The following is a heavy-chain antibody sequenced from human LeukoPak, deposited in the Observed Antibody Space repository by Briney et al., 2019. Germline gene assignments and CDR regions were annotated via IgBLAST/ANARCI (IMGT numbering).Heavy chain of an antibody. J-gene: IGHJ4*02. Sequence: GGSLRLSCGASGFTFSSYWMSWVRQAPGKGLEWVANIKQDGSEKYYVDSVKGRFTISGDNAKNSLYLQMNSLRAEDTAVYYCARDTKYYYDSSGYQYWGQGTLVTVSS. V-gene: IGHV3-7*01. D-gene: IGHD3-22*01. CDR2: IKQDGSEK. CDR3: ARDTKYYYDSSGYQY. CDR1: GFTFSSYW.